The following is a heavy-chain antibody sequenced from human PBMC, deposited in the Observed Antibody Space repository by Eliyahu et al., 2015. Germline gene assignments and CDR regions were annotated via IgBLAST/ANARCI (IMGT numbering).Heavy chain of an antibody. D-gene: IGHD3-10*01. CDR2: INGRGDNT. V-gene: IGHV3-23*01. CDR3: ARGYGSGSYSNPYYYAMDV. CDR1: GFTFNDYA. Sequence: GFTFNDYAMSWVRQAPGRGLEWVSAINGRGDNTYYADSVKGRFTMSRDNSENTLYLQMNSLTAEDTAVYYCARGYGSGSYSNPYYYAMDVWGHGTTVTVSS. J-gene: IGHJ6*02.